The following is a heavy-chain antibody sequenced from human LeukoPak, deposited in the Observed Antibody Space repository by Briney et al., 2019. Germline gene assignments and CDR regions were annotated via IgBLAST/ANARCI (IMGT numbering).Heavy chain of an antibody. Sequence: PSETLSLTCTVSGGSISSSSYYWGWIRQPPGKGLEWIGSIYYSGSTYYNPSLKSRVTISVDTSKNQFSLELSSVTAADTAVYYCARGHYYGSGSSFDYWGQGTLVTVSS. J-gene: IGHJ4*02. CDR1: GGSISSSSYY. CDR3: ARGHYYGSGSSFDY. CDR2: IYYSGST. V-gene: IGHV4-39*07. D-gene: IGHD3-10*01.